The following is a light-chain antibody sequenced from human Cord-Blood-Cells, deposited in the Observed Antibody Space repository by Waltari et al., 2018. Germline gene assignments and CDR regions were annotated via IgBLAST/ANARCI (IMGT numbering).Light chain of an antibody. V-gene: IGKV3-11*01. CDR2: YAS. CDR3: QQRSNWPLT. Sequence: EFVLTQPPATLSLSPGESATRSCRASQSVNSYLAWYQQKPGQAPRLLSYYASNRATGIPARFSGSESGTDVTFTINRLEPEDFAVYYCQQRSNWPLTFGGGTKVEIK. J-gene: IGKJ4*01. CDR1: QSVNSY.